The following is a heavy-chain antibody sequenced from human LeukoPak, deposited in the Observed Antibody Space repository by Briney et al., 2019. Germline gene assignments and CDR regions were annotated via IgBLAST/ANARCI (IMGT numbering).Heavy chain of an antibody. V-gene: IGHV1-18*01. Sequence: ASVKVSCKASGYTFTSYGISWVRQAPGQGLEWMGWISAYNGNTNYAQKLQGRVTMTTDTSTSTAYMELRSLRSDDTAVYYCARAPRYCSSTSCQFDYWGQGTLVTVSS. CDR1: GYTFTSYG. CDR3: ARAPRYCSSTSCQFDY. D-gene: IGHD2-2*01. CDR2: ISAYNGNT. J-gene: IGHJ4*02.